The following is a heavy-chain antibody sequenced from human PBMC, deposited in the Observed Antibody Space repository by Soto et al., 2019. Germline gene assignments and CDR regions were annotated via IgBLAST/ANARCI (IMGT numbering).Heavy chain of an antibody. CDR2: ISGSGGST. Sequence: PGGSLRLSCAASGFTFSSYAMSWVRQAPGKGLEWVSAISGSGGSTYYADSVKGRFTISRDNSKNTLYLQMNSLRAEDTAVYYCATYYYDSSGYSQYFQHWGQGTLVTV. J-gene: IGHJ1*01. CDR1: GFTFSSYA. V-gene: IGHV3-23*01. CDR3: ATYYYDSSGYSQYFQH. D-gene: IGHD3-22*01.